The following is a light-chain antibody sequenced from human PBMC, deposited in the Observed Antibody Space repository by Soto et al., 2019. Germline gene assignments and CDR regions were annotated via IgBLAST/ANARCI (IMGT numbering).Light chain of an antibody. CDR2: DNN. CDR3: GTWDSSLSAGV. CDR1: SSNIENNY. J-gene: IGLJ2*01. V-gene: IGLV1-51*01. Sequence: QSVLTQPPSVSAAPRQKVTISCSGSSSNIENNYVSWYQQLPGTAPKLLIYDNNKRPSGVPDRFSGSKSGTSATLGITGLQTGDEADYYCGTWDSSLSAGVFGGGTKLTVL.